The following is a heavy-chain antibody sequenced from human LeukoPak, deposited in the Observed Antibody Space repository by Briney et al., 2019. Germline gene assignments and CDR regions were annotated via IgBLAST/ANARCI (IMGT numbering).Heavy chain of an antibody. CDR1: GYSVSEYY. V-gene: IGHV3-69-1*01. D-gene: IGHD3-22*01. J-gene: IGHJ4*02. CDR2: ITRENWI. CDR3: ARGLHLDSSGSLYY. Sequence: GGSLRLSCAASGYSVSEYYVTWVRQAPGKGLEWISYITRENWIYYSDSVKGRFTISRDHAKNSVYLEMNSLRADDTAVYYCARGLHLDSSGSLYYWGQGTLVTVSS.